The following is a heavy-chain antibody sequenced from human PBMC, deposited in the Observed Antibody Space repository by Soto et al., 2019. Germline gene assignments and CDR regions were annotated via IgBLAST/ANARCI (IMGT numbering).Heavy chain of an antibody. CDR3: AKEMGDYYDSSGSWFDP. CDR1: GFTFSSYV. CDR2: ISGSGGNT. V-gene: IGHV3-23*01. J-gene: IGHJ5*02. Sequence: GGSLRLSCAVSGFTFSSYVMSWVRQAPGKGLEWVSAISGSGGNTYYADSVKGRFTISRDNSKNTLFLQMNSLRAEDTALYFCAKEMGDYYDSSGSWFDPWGQGTLVTVSS. D-gene: IGHD3-22*01.